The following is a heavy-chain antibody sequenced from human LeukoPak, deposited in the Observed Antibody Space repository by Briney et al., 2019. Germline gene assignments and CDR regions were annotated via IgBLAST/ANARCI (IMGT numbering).Heavy chain of an antibody. CDR3: ARGSAYYYDSSGYSLCDY. Sequence: ASVKVSRKASGYTFTSYDINWVRQATGQGLEWMGWMNPNSGNTGYAQKFQGRVTMTRNTSISTAYMELSSLRSEDTAVYYCARGSAYYYDSSGYSLCDYWGQGTLVTVSS. D-gene: IGHD3-22*01. CDR1: GYTFTSYD. CDR2: MNPNSGNT. V-gene: IGHV1-8*01. J-gene: IGHJ4*02.